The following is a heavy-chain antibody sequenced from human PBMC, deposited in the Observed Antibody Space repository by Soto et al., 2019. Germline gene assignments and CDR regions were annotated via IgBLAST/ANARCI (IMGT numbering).Heavy chain of an antibody. CDR2: ICWDDDK. J-gene: IGHJ4*02. V-gene: IGHV2-5*02. CDR1: GFSLSTSGVG. D-gene: IGHD2-15*01. CDR3: AHRRAVVGTYDY. Sequence: QITLKESGPPLVKPTQTLTLTCTFSGFSLSTSGVGVGWIRQPPGKALEWLGFICWDDDKRYSPSLKSRLTITKDTSKNQVVLTMTNMDPVDTGTYYCAHRRAVVGTYDYWGQGTLVTVSS.